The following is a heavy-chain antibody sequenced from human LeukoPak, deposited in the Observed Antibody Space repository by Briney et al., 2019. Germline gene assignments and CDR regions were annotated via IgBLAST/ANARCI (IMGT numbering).Heavy chain of an antibody. Sequence: ASVKVSCKASGGTFSSYAISWVRQAPGQGLEWMGGIIPIFGTANYAQKFQGRVTITADESTSAAYMELSSLRSEDTAVYYCARDLGSGFSFNYYMDVWGKGTTVTISS. J-gene: IGHJ6*03. CDR3: ARDLGSGFSFNYYMDV. D-gene: IGHD3-3*01. CDR1: GGTFSSYA. V-gene: IGHV1-69*01. CDR2: IIPIFGTA.